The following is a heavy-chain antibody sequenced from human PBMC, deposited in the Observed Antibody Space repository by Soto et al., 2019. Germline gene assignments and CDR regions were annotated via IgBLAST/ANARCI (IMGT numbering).Heavy chain of an antibody. V-gene: IGHV3-74*01. J-gene: IGHJ6*02. CDR3: AREKLFEGGMDG. CDR1: GFTFSSYW. CDR2: INIDGSIP. Sequence: GGSLRLSFAASGFTFSSYWMHWVRQAPGKGLVWVSRINIDGSIPSYADSVKGRFTISRDNAKNTLSLQMNSLRAEDTAVYYCAREKLFEGGMDGWGQGTTVTVSS. D-gene: IGHD3-3*01.